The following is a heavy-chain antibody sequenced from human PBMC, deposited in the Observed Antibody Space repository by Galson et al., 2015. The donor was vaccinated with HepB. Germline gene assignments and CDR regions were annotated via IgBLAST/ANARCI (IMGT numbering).Heavy chain of an antibody. CDR2: IWYDGSNK. CDR1: GFTFSSYG. D-gene: IGHD2-2*02. J-gene: IGHJ3*02. V-gene: IGHV3-33*01. CDR3: ARELLYFAHAFEI. Sequence: SLRLSCAASGFTFSSYGMHWVRQAPGKGLEWVAVIWYDGSNKYYADSVKGRFTISRDNSKNTLYLQMNSLRAEDTAVYYCARELLYFAHAFEIWGQGTMVPVSS.